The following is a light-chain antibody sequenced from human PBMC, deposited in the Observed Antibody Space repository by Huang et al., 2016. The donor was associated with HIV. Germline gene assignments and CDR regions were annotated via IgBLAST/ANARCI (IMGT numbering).Light chain of an antibody. CDR1: QSLLHSNGYTY. V-gene: IGKV2-28*01. CDR2: LGS. Sequence: DIVMTQSPLSLTVTPGEPASFSCRSSQSLLHSNGYTYLDWYLQKPGQSPQLLIYLGSNRASGVPDRFRGSESGTDFTLKISRVEAEDVGVYYCMQSLQSLPGTFGQGTNLEIK. CDR3: MQSLQSLPGT. J-gene: IGKJ2*02.